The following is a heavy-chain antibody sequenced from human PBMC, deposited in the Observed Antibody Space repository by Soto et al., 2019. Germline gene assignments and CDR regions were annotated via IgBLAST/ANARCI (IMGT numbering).Heavy chain of an antibody. CDR1: GYTFTSYG. V-gene: IGHV1-18*04. Sequence: ASVKVCGKASGYTFTSYGISWVRQAPGQGLEWMGWISAYNGNTNYAQKLQGRVTMTTDTSTSTAYMELRSLRSDDTAVYYCARPYSTGDYYYYGMDVWGQGTTVTVSS. CDR3: ARPYSTGDYYYYGMDV. CDR2: ISAYNGNT. J-gene: IGHJ6*02. D-gene: IGHD6-25*01.